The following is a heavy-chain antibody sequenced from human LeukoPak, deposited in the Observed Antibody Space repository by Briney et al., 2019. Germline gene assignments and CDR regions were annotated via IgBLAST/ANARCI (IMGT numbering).Heavy chain of an antibody. J-gene: IGHJ6*02. D-gene: IGHD5-18*01. CDR1: GFTFSSYA. CDR2: IKQDGSEK. CDR3: ARVGSGYSYGYNYYYYGMDV. Sequence: GGSLRLSCAASGFTFSSYAMSWVRQAPGKGLEWVANIKQDGSEKYYVDSVKGRFTISRDNAKNSLYLQMNSLRAEDTAVYYCARVGSGYSYGYNYYYYGMDVWGQGTLVTVSS. V-gene: IGHV3-7*01.